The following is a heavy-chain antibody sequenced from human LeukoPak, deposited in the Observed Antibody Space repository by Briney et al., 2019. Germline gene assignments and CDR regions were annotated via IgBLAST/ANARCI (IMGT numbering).Heavy chain of an antibody. D-gene: IGHD1-7*01. CDR1: GYTFTSYG. V-gene: IGHV1-18*01. Sequence: GASVRVSCKASGYTFTSYGISWVRQAPGQGLEWMGWISAYNGNTNYAQKLQGRVTMTTDTSTSTAHMELRSLRSDDTAVYYCARYWNYGVAPGEWFDPWGQGTLVTVSS. J-gene: IGHJ5*02. CDR3: ARYWNYGVAPGEWFDP. CDR2: ISAYNGNT.